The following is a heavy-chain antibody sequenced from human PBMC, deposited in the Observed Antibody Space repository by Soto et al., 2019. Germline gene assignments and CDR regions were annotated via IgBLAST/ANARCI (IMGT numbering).Heavy chain of an antibody. J-gene: IGHJ6*03. CDR2: IYYSGST. V-gene: IGHV4-61*08. CDR3: ARHFYCSSTRCPNYYYYHVDV. Sequence: PSETLSLTCTVSGGSISSGGYYWSWIRQHPGKGLEWIGYIYYSGSTNYNPSLKSRVTISVDTSKNQFSLKLSSVTAADTAVYYCARHFYCSSTRCPNYYYYHVDVGGQGTTVTVPS. D-gene: IGHD2-2*01. CDR1: GGSISSGGYY.